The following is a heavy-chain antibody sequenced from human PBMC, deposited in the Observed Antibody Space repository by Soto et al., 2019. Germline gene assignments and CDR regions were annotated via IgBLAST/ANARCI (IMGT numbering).Heavy chain of an antibody. V-gene: IGHV1-18*01. Sequence: ASVKVSCKASGYTFTSYRISWVRLAPGQGLEWMGWISAYNGNTNYAQKLQGGVTMTTDTSTSTAYMELRSLRSDDTAVYYCARDYKARITIFGVVMDVWGQGTTVTVSS. D-gene: IGHD3-3*01. CDR3: ARDYKARITIFGVVMDV. CDR2: ISAYNGNT. CDR1: GYTFTSYR. J-gene: IGHJ6*02.